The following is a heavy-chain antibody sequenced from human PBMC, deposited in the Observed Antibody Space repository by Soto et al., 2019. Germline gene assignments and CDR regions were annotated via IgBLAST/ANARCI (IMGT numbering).Heavy chain of an antibody. CDR3: ARAYGREWTSPDY. V-gene: IGHV3-48*01. J-gene: IGHJ4*02. D-gene: IGHD2-2*01. CDR2: ISSSSSTI. CDR1: GFTFNNYN. Sequence: GGSLRLSCAASGFTFNNYNINWVRQAPGKGLEWVSYISSSSSTIYYADSVKGRFTISRDNAKNSLYLQMSSLRAEDTAVYYCARAYGREWTSPDYWGQGTLVTVSS.